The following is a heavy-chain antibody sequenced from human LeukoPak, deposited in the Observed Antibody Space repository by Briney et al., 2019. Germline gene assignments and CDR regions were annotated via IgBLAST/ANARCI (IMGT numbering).Heavy chain of an antibody. J-gene: IGHJ4*02. CDR1: GYTFTGYY. CDR3: ARDYYGSGSADY. D-gene: IGHD3-10*01. V-gene: IGHV1-2*02. CDR2: INPNSGGT. Sequence: GASVKVSCKASGYTFTGYYMHWVRQAPGQGLEWMGWINPNSGGTNYAQKFQGRVTMTRDTSISTAYMELSRLRPDDTAVYYCARDYYGSGSADYWGQGTLVTVSS.